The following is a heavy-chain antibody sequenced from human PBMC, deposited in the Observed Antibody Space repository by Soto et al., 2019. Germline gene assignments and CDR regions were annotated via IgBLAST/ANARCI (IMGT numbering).Heavy chain of an antibody. V-gene: IGHV3-48*03. CDR3: ATRYPSSGYYYGNFDY. J-gene: IGHJ4*02. Sequence: GGSLRLSCAASGFTFSSYEMNWVRQAPGKGLEWVSYISSSGSTIYYADSVKGRFTISRDNAKNSLYLQMNSLRAEDTAVYYCATRYPSSGYYYGNFDYWGQGTLVTVSS. CDR2: ISSSGSTI. D-gene: IGHD3-22*01. CDR1: GFTFSSYE.